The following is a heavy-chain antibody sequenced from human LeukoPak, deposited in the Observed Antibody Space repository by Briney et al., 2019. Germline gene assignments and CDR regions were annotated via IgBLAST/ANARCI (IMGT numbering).Heavy chain of an antibody. D-gene: IGHD6-13*01. J-gene: IGHJ6*02. V-gene: IGHV5-51*01. CDR3: ARLFAAAGTPYYYYYYGMDV. Sequence: GESLKISCKGSGYSFTSYWIGLVRQMPGKGLEWMGIIYPGDSDTRYSPSFQGQVTISADKSISTAYLQWSSLKASDTAMYYCARLFAAAGTPYYYYYYGMDVWGQGTTVTVSS. CDR1: GYSFTSYW. CDR2: IYPGDSDT.